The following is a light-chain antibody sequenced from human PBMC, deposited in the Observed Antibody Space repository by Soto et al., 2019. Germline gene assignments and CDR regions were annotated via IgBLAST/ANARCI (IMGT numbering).Light chain of an antibody. V-gene: IGLV2-8*01. CDR3: SSYTGDNPSYV. J-gene: IGLJ1*01. CDR2: EVT. CDR1: SSDVGGYDY. Sequence: QSVLTQPPSASGSPGQSVTISCTGTSSDVGGYDYVSWYQQHPGKAPKLMIYEVTIRPSGVSDRFSGSKSGNTASLTVSGLQAEDEADYYCSSYTGDNPSYVFGTGTKGTVL.